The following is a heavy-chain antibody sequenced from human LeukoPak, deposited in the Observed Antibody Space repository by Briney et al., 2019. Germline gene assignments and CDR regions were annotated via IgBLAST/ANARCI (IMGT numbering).Heavy chain of an antibody. CDR2: IYIGGRT. J-gene: IGHJ4*02. V-gene: IGHV3-53*05. D-gene: IGHD5-18*01. Sequence: RGSLRLSCAASGLTVSGNYVSWVRHAQGKGLEWVSVIYIGGRTYYADSVKGRFTIPRDNSKNTLFLQMRGLRPEDTAIYYCAREGVGYFFDYWGQGALVTVSS. CDR3: AREGVGYFFDY. CDR1: GLTVSGNY.